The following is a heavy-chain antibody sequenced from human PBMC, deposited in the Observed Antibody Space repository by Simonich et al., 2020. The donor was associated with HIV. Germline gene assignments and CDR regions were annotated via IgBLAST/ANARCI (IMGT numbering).Heavy chain of an antibody. J-gene: IGHJ3*02. V-gene: IGHV3-7*01. Sequence: EVQLVESGGGLVQPGGSLRLSCGAFGFPFSNYWMTWVRQATGKGLEFVANKNQDGSTKNYVDSVKGRFTISRDNAKNSLYLQRDSLRVEDTAVYYCARDPQMSSFDIWGQGTVVTVSS. CDR2: KNQDGSTK. CDR3: ARDPQMSSFDI. CDR1: GFPFSNYW.